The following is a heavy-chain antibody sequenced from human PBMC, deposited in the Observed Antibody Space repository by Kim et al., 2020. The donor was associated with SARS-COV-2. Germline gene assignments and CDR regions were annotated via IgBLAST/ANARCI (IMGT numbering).Heavy chain of an antibody. CDR1: GGSISSSSYY. CDR2: IYYSGST. J-gene: IGHJ4*02. Sequence: SETLSLTCTVSGGSISSSSYYWGWIRQPPGKGLEWIGSIYYSGSTYYNPSLKSRVTISVDTSKNQFSLKLSSVTAADTAVYYCARHGRETYYYDSSGRKQDGRDDYWGQGTLVTVSS. D-gene: IGHD3-22*01. CDR3: ARHGRETYYYDSSGRKQDGRDDY. V-gene: IGHV4-39*01.